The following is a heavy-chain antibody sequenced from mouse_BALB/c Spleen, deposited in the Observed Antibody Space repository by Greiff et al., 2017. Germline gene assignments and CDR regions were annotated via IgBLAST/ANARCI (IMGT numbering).Heavy chain of an antibody. J-gene: IGHJ3*01. CDR2: IWAGGST. V-gene: IGHV2-9*02. Sequence: VKLVESGPGLVAPSQSLSITCTVSGFSLTSYGVHWVRQPPGKGLEWLGVIWAGGSTNYNSALMSRLSISKDNSKSQVFLKMNSLQTDDTAMYYCARDRRYDEGPWFAYWGQGTLVTVSA. D-gene: IGHD2-14*01. CDR1: GFSLTSYG. CDR3: ARDRRYDEGPWFAY.